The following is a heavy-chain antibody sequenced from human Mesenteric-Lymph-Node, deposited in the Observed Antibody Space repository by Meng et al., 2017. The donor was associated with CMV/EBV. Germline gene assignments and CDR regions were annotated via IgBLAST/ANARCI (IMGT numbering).Heavy chain of an antibody. Sequence: ASVKVSCKASGYTFTNYYIHWVRQASGQGLEWMGIINPYSGTTRYAQKFQDRVTMTSDTSTSTVYMELSSLRSEDTAVYYCARSPITTIFGVVRLGNFDYWGQGTLVTVSS. CDR2: INPYSGTT. D-gene: IGHD3-3*01. J-gene: IGHJ4*02. CDR1: GYTFTNYY. V-gene: IGHV1-46*01. CDR3: ARSPITTIFGVVRLGNFDY.